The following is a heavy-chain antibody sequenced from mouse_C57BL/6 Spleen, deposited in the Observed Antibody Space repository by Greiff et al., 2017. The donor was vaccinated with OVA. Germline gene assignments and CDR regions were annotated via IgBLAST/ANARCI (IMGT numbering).Heavy chain of an antibody. CDR3: ARSLFDY. J-gene: IGHJ2*01. V-gene: IGHV1-50*01. Sequence: QVQLQQPGAELVKPGASVKLSCKASGYTFTSYWMQWVKQRPGQGLEWIGEIDPSDSYTNYNQKFKGQATLTVDTSSSTACMQLSSLTSEDSAVYYCARSLFDYWGQGTTLTVSS. CDR1: GYTFTSYW. CDR2: IDPSDSYT.